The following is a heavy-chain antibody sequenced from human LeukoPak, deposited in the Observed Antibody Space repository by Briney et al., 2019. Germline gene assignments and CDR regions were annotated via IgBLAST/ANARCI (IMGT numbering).Heavy chain of an antibody. D-gene: IGHD3-16*01. CDR2: IYYTGST. J-gene: IGHJ4*02. Sequence: PSETLSLTCTITDGSISSYYWSWIRQSPRKGLEWIGYIYYTGSTNYNPSIQSRVTISVDTSKNQFSLRLRSLTAADTAVYYCARFFGGSSGDYVDSWGQGILVIVSS. V-gene: IGHV4-59*01. CDR3: ARFFGGSSGDYVDS. CDR1: DGSISSYY.